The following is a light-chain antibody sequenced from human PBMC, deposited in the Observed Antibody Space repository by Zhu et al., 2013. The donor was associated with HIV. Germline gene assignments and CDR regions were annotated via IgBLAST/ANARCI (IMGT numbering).Light chain of an antibody. CDR1: SSDVGSYNY. CDR3: SSYAGSSYV. J-gene: IGLJ1*01. CDR2: EVS. Sequence: QSALTQPPSASGPPGQSVTISCTGTSSDVGSYNYVSWYQQHPGKAPKLMIYEVSKRPSGVPDRFSGSKSGNMASLTVSGLQAEDEADYYCSSYAGSSYVFGTGTKVTV. V-gene: IGLV2-8*01.